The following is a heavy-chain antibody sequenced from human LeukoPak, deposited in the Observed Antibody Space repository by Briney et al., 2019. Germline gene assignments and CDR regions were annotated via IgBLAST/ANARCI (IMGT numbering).Heavy chain of an antibody. CDR2: INPNSGGT. V-gene: IGHV1-2*02. J-gene: IGHJ4*02. Sequence: GASVKVSCKASGYTLTGYYMHWVRQAPGQGLEWMGWINPNSGGTNYAQKFQGRVTMTRDTSISTAYMELSRLRSDDTALYYCARGEAGGGGPFDYWGQGTLVTVSS. CDR3: ARGEAGGGGPFDY. D-gene: IGHD1-26*01. CDR1: GYTLTGYY.